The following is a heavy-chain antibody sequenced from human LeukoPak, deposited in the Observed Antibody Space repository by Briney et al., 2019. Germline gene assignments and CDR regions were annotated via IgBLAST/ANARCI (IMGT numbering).Heavy chain of an antibody. J-gene: IGHJ4*02. Sequence: TSETLSLTCTVSGGSISSSSYYWGWIRQPPGKGLEWIGSIYYSGSTYYNPSLESRVTISVDTSKNQFSLKLSSVTAADTAVYYCARQPNYDFWSGYYRFDYWGQGTLVTVSS. CDR2: IYYSGST. D-gene: IGHD3-3*01. CDR3: ARQPNYDFWSGYYRFDY. V-gene: IGHV4-39*01. CDR1: GGSISSSSYY.